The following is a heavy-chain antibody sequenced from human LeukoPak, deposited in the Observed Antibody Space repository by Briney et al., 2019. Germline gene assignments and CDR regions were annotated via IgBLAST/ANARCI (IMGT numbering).Heavy chain of an antibody. CDR1: GFTFSSYS. V-gene: IGHV3-21*01. CDR2: ISSSSSYI. J-gene: IGHJ4*02. Sequence: GGSLRLSCAASGFTFSSYSMNWVRQAPGKGLEWVSSISSSSSYIYYADSVKGRFTISRDNAKNSLYLQMNSLRAEDTAVYYCARDWSGGATGFDYWGQGTLVTVSS. CDR3: ARDWSGGATGFDY. D-gene: IGHD3-16*01.